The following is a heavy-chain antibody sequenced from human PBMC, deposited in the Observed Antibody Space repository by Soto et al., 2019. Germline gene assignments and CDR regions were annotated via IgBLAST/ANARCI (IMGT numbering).Heavy chain of an antibody. CDR3: ARVRVVRGVVYYYYGMDV. CDR2: INHSGST. CDR1: GGSFSGYY. V-gene: IGHV4-34*01. D-gene: IGHD3-10*01. Sequence: PSETLSLTCAVYGGSFSGYYWSWIRKPPGKGLEWIGEINHSGSTNYNPSLKSRVTISVDTSKNQFSLKLSSVTAADTAVYYCARVRVVRGVVYYYYGMDVWGQGTTVTVSS. J-gene: IGHJ6*02.